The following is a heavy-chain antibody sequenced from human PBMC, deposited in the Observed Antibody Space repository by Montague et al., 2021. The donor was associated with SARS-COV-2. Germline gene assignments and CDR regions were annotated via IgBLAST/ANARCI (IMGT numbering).Heavy chain of an antibody. Sequence: TLSLTCNISGDFVSSDGYYWSWIRQHPGKGLEWIGDIYYSGSTHYNPSLKSRVTISVDTSKNQFSLKLSSVTAADTAVYYCAREVMGSVNYYQAIKYGLDVWGQGTTVTVSS. D-gene: IGHD3-10*01. V-gene: IGHV4-31*03. CDR1: GDFVSSDGYY. CDR2: IYYSGST. J-gene: IGHJ6*02. CDR3: AREVMGSVNYYQAIKYGLDV.